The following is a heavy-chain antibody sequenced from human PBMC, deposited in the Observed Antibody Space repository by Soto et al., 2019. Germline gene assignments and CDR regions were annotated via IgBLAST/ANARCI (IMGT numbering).Heavy chain of an antibody. CDR3: ARDQGYGSGSYLP. CDR2: IYHSGST. V-gene: IGHV4-4*02. CDR1: GGSISSSNW. J-gene: IGHJ5*02. Sequence: SETLSLTCAVSGGSISSSNWWSWVRQPPGKGLEWIGEIYHSGSTNYNPSLKSRVTISVDKSKNQFSLKLSSVTAADTAVYYCARDQGYGSGSYLPWGQGTLVTVSS. D-gene: IGHD3-10*01.